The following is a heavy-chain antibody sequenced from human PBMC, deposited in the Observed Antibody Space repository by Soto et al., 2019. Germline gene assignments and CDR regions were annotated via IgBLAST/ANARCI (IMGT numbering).Heavy chain of an antibody. CDR3: ATAPSGSSFNDY. V-gene: IGHV4-31*03. Sequence: SETLSLTCTVSGGSISSGDYSWSWIRQHPGKGLEWIGYIFSSGSTYYNPSLKSRVIISADTSKNQFSLKLSSVTAADTAVYYCATAPSGSSFNDYWGQGTLVTVSS. J-gene: IGHJ4*02. CDR1: GGSISSGDYS. D-gene: IGHD3-10*01. CDR2: IFSSGST.